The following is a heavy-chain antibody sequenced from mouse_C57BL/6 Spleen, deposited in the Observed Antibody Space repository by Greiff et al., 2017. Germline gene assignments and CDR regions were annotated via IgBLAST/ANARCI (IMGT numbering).Heavy chain of an antibody. CDR2: IYPGSGST. V-gene: IGHV1-55*01. CDR3: ARSRDTTVVENY. Sequence: QVQLQQPGAELVKPGASVKMSCKASGYTFTSYWITWVKQRPGQGLEWIGDIYPGSGSTNYNEKFKSKATLTVDTSSSTAYMQLSSLTSEDAAVYYYARSRDTTVVENYWGQGTTLTVSS. CDR1: GYTFTSYW. D-gene: IGHD1-1*01. J-gene: IGHJ2*01.